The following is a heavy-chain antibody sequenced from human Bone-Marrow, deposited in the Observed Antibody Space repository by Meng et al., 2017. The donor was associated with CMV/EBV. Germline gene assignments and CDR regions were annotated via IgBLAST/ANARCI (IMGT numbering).Heavy chain of an antibody. D-gene: IGHD3-10*01. J-gene: IGHJ6*02. CDR3: AKVQRELLWFGELLLFGMDV. V-gene: IGHV3-23*01. CDR2: ISGSGGST. Sequence: GGSLRLSCAASGRTFSSYAMSWVRQAPGKGLEWVSAISGSGGSTYYADPVKGRFTISRDNSKNTLYLQTNSLRAEDTAVYYCAKVQRELLWFGELLLFGMDVWGQGTTVTVSS. CDR1: GRTFSSYA.